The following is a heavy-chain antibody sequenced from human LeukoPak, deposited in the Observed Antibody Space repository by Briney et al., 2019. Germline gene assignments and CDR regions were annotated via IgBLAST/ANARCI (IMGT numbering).Heavy chain of an antibody. Sequence: GGSLRLSCVASGFTFSENWMHWVRQAPGKGLAWVSHINRDGGLTNYADSVKGRFTISRDNARNTVYLQMSSLRVEDTAIYFCASEEHRLAEAGTSAFDLGGQGTLVTVSP. CDR2: INRDGGLT. CDR3: ASEEHRLAEAGTSAFDL. D-gene: IGHD6-13*01. CDR1: GFTFSENW. J-gene: IGHJ3*01. V-gene: IGHV3-74*01.